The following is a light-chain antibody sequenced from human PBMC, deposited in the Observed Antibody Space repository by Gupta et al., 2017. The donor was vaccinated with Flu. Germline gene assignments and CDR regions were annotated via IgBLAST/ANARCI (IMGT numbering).Light chain of an antibody. CDR1: RANIGSNN. CDR2: TNN. Sequence: ASIAGPESRANIGSNNVNWYQQTPRTAPKLLSYTNNQRTTGVPDRFSGSKSETSASLAISGRQAEDEADYYCASWDDSLNGGVFGGGTKLTVL. J-gene: IGLJ3*02. V-gene: IGLV1-44*01. CDR3: ASWDDSLNGGV.